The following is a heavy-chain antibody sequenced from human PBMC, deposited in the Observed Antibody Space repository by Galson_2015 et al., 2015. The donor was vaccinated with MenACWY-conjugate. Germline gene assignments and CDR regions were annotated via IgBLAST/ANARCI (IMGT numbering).Heavy chain of an antibody. D-gene: IGHD5-18*01. CDR3: ARVPPDTSMVTGCDN. V-gene: IGHV1-46*01. J-gene: IGHJ4*01. CDR2: LNPSGGGT. Sequence: SVTVSCKASGYTFTSCYMHWARQAPGQGLEWMGVLNPSGGGTSYAQKFQGRVTMTRDTSTSTVYMELSSLRSEDTAVYYCARVPPDTSMVTGCDNWGHGTLVAVSS. CDR1: GYTFTSCY.